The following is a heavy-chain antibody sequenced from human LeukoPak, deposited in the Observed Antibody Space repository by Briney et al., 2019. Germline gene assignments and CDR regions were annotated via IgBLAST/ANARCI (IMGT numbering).Heavy chain of an antibody. Sequence: GASVKVSCKASGYTFTSYYMHWVRQAPGQGLEWMGIINPSGGSTSYAQKFQGRVTMTRDTSTSTVYMELSSLRSEDTAVYYCARVSVGQWLVLSAFDIWGQGTMVTVSS. D-gene: IGHD6-19*01. CDR3: ARVSVGQWLVLSAFDI. CDR2: INPSGGST. J-gene: IGHJ3*02. CDR1: GYTFTSYY. V-gene: IGHV1-46*01.